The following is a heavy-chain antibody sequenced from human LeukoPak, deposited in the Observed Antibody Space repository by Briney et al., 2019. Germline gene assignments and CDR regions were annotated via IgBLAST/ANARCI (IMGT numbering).Heavy chain of an antibody. V-gene: IGHV3-9*01. CDR3: ARDRRRHSYGYLGAFDI. J-gene: IGHJ3*02. Sequence: GRSLRLSCAASGFTFDDYAMHWVRQAPGKGLEWVSGISWNSGSIGYADSVKGRFTISRDNAKNSLYLQMNSLRAEDTALYYCARDRRRHSYGYLGAFDIWGQGTMVTVSS. CDR2: ISWNSGSI. CDR1: GFTFDDYA. D-gene: IGHD5-18*01.